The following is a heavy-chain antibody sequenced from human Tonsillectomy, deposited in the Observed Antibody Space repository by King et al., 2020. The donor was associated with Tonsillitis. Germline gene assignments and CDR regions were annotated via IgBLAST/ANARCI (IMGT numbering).Heavy chain of an antibody. CDR1: GYTFTTYG. V-gene: IGHV1-18*04. J-gene: IGHJ4*02. D-gene: IGHD3-22*01. CDR3: AGGADYYDTTAYYTN. CDR2: ISAYNGNT. Sequence: QLVQSGAEVKKPGASVKLSCKASGYTFTTYGINWVRQAPGQGLEWMGWISAYNGNTNYAQKVQGRVTMTTDTSTSTSYMELRSLRSDDTAVYFCAGGADYYDTTAYYTNWGQGTLVTVSS.